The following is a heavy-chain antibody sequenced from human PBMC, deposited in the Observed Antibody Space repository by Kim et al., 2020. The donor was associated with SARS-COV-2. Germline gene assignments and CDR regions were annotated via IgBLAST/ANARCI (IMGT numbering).Heavy chain of an antibody. Sequence: GGSLRLSCAASGFTFSSYERNWVRQAPGKGLEWVAYISNSGITKYYADSVKGRFTISRDNAKNSLYLQMNSLRSEDTAVYYCARDELAYCGADCHVAPDGGQRTLVTVSS. J-gene: IGHJ4*02. D-gene: IGHD2-21*02. V-gene: IGHV3-48*03. CDR3: ARDELAYCGADCHVAPD. CDR2: ISNSGITK. CDR1: GFTFSSYE.